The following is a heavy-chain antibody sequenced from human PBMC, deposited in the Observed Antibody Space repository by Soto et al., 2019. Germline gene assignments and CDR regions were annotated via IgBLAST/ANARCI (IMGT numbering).Heavy chain of an antibody. CDR3: GKQIGQPGGYFDY. D-gene: IGHD3-16*01. CDR1: GFTFDDYG. CDR2: INWNGGSS. J-gene: IGHJ4*02. Sequence: EVQLVESGGGVVRPGGSLRLSCAASGFTFDDYGMSWVRQAPGKGLEWVSGINWNGGSSCYADSVKGRFTISRNNATNHLYLQRNSVRAEGTAVYSGGKQIGQPGGYFDYCGKGTLITVSS. V-gene: IGHV3-20*04.